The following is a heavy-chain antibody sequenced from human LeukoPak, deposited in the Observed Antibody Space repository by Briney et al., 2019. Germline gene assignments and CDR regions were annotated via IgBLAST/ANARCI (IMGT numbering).Heavy chain of an antibody. Sequence: NPSETLSLTCTVSGGSISSYYWSWIRQPPGKGLEWIGYIYYSGSTNYNPSLKSRVTISVDTSKNQFSLKLSSVTAADTAVYYCARGGNYDFWSGASGQNWFDPWGQGTLVTVSS. CDR3: ARGGNYDFWSGASGQNWFDP. CDR1: GGSISSYY. J-gene: IGHJ5*02. D-gene: IGHD3-3*01. CDR2: IYYSGST. V-gene: IGHV4-59*01.